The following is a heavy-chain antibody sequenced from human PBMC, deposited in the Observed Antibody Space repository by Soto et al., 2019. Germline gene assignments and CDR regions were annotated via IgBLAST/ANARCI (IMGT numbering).Heavy chain of an antibody. CDR1: GGSISSYY. D-gene: IGHD3-10*01. Sequence: SETLSLTCTVSGGSISSYYWSWIRQPPGKGLEWIGYIYYSGHTYYNPSLKSRVTISVDTSKNQFSLKLSSVTAADTAVYYCAMSLWFGNTPNWFDPWGQGTLVTVS. J-gene: IGHJ5*02. V-gene: IGHV4-59*04. CDR2: IYYSGHT. CDR3: AMSLWFGNTPNWFDP.